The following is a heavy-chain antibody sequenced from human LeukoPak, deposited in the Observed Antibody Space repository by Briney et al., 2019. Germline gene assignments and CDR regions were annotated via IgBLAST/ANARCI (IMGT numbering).Heavy chain of an antibody. V-gene: IGHV3-21*01. CDR2: ISSSSSYI. D-gene: IGHD1-26*01. Sequence: PGGSLRLSCAASGFTFSSYSMNWVRQAPGKGLEWVSSISSSSSYIYYADSVKGRFTISRDNAKNSLYLQMNSLRAEDTAVYYCARDVREWEPCDGFDIWGQGTMVTVSS. J-gene: IGHJ3*02. CDR3: ARDVREWEPCDGFDI. CDR1: GFTFSSYS.